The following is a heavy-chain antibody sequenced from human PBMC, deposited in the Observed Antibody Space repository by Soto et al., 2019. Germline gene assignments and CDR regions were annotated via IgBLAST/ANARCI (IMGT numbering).Heavy chain of an antibody. CDR1: GYSFTDFA. J-gene: IGHJ5*02. CDR2: INADKGDT. D-gene: IGHD5-12*01. CDR3: ARGPLSGVATIWDYANWFDP. V-gene: IGHV1-3*01. Sequence: QAPLVQSGAEVKKPGASVKVSCKASGYSFTDFAMHWVRLASGQRLEWMGWINADKGDTKYSPKFQGRVTITRDTSATTVYMELRSLRSEDTAVYYCARGPLSGVATIWDYANWFDPWGQGSLVTVST.